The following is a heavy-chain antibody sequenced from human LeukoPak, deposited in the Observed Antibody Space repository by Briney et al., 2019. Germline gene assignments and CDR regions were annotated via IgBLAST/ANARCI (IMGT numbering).Heavy chain of an antibody. J-gene: IGHJ4*02. D-gene: IGHD5-24*01. CDR3: ARVTGRGYEMTFYFDY. CDR2: ISSSGSTI. Sequence: GGSLRLSCAASGFTFSDYYMSWIRQAPGKGLEGVSYISSSGSTIYYADSVKGRFTISRDNAKNSLYLQMNSLRAEDTAVYYCARVTGRGYEMTFYFDYWGQGTLVTVSS. CDR1: GFTFSDYY. V-gene: IGHV3-11*04.